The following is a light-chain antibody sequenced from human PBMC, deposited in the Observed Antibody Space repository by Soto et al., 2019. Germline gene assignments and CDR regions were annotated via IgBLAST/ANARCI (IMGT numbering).Light chain of an antibody. V-gene: IGLV2-8*01. Sequence: QSVLTQPPSASGSPGQTVAISCTGTSSDVGTYNYVSWYQQHPGKAPKLMIYDVIQRPSGVPARFSGSKSGNTASLTVSGLQPEDEADYYCCSYTTSSTYVFGTGTKLTV. CDR3: CSYTTSSTYV. J-gene: IGLJ1*01. CDR2: DVI. CDR1: SSDVGTYNY.